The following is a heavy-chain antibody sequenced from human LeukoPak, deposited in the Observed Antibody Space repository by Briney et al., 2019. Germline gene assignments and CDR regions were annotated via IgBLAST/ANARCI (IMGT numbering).Heavy chain of an antibody. V-gene: IGHV1-46*01. Sequence: ASVTVSCKASGYTLTIYYMHWVRQAPGQGLEWMGILSPSGGSTTYAQRVQGRVTMTRDTSTSTVYMELSSLRSEDTAVYYCARSRRAGSYLYYFDYWGQGTLVTVSS. D-gene: IGHD1-26*01. CDR2: LSPSGGST. CDR1: GYTLTIYY. J-gene: IGHJ4*02. CDR3: ARSRRAGSYLYYFDY.